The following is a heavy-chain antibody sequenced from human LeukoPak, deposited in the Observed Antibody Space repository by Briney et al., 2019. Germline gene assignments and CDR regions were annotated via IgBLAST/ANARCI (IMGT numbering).Heavy chain of an antibody. CDR1: GFTFDDYG. J-gene: IGHJ4*02. V-gene: IGHV3-20*04. D-gene: IGHD3-22*01. Sequence: PGGSLRLSCAASGFTFDDYGMSWVRQAPGEGLEWVSGINWNGGSTGCADSEKGRFTISRDNAKNSLYLQMNSLRAEDMASYYCAKDGSGYYDSMAPYYFDYWGQGTLVTVSS. CDR3: AKDGSGYYDSMAPYYFDY. CDR2: INWNGGST.